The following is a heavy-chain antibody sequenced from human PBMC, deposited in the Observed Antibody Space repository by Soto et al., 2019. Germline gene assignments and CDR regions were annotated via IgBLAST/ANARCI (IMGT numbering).Heavy chain of an antibody. CDR3: AMAKFNSVSGRYNNLMFDP. Sequence: PSETLSLTCAVYCGSFSGYYWSWIRQPPGKGLEWIGEINHGGSTNYNPSLKTRLTMSLDRSNNQFSLTLNSVTAADTAVYYCAMAKFNSVSGRYNNLMFDPWGQGRQGTVSS. CDR1: CGSFSGYY. V-gene: IGHV4-34*01. CDR2: INHGGST. D-gene: IGHD3-10*01. J-gene: IGHJ5*02.